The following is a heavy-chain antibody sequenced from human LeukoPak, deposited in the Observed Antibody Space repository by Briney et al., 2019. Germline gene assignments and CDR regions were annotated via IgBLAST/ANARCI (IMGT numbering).Heavy chain of an antibody. CDR1: GGSFSGYY. V-gene: IGHV4-34*01. D-gene: IGHD3-10*01. Sequence: PSETLSLTCAVYGGSFSGYYWSWIRQPPGKGLEWIGSIYYSGSTYYNPSLKSRVTISVDTSKNQFSLKLSSVTAADTAVYYCAREISMVRGPPAYWGQGTLVTVSS. J-gene: IGHJ4*02. CDR2: IYYSGST. CDR3: AREISMVRGPPAY.